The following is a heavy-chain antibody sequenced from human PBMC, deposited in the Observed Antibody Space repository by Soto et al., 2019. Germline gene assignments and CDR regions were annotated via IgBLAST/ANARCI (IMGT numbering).Heavy chain of an antibody. CDR2: IRQDGSEK. Sequence: RLSCVGSGFTFSSNWMTWVRQAPGKGLEWVGNIRQDGSEKNYVDSVKGRFTISRDNAKNSLYLQMNSLRAEDTAVYYCARDPGYSYGYNWGQGTLVTVSS. J-gene: IGHJ4*02. V-gene: IGHV3-7*01. CDR1: GFTFSSNW. CDR3: ARDPGYSYGYN. D-gene: IGHD5-18*01.